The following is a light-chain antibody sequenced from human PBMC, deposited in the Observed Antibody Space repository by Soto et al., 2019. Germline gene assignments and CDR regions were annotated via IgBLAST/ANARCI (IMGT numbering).Light chain of an antibody. Sequence: QSALTQPASVSGSPGQSITISCTGTTSDVGYLSWYQQHPGKAPKLMIYEVSNRPSGISNRFSGSKSGNTASLTISGLQAEDEADYYCSSYTSSSTWVLGGGTKVTVL. CDR2: EVS. CDR3: SSYTSSSTWV. J-gene: IGLJ3*02. V-gene: IGLV2-14*01. CDR1: TSDVGY.